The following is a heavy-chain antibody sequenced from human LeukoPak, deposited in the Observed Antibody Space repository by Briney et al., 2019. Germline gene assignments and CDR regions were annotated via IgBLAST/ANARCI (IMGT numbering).Heavy chain of an antibody. CDR2: INPNRGGT. CDR3: ARDRYDILTGYYRNYYFDY. CDR1: GYTFTGHY. D-gene: IGHD3-9*01. V-gene: IGHV1-2*06. Sequence: GASVKVSCKASGYTFTGHYMHWVRQAAGQGLEWMGRINPNRGGTNYAQKFQGRVTMTRDTSISTAYMELSRLRSDDTAVYYCARDRYDILTGYYRNYYFDYWGQGTLVTVSS. J-gene: IGHJ4*02.